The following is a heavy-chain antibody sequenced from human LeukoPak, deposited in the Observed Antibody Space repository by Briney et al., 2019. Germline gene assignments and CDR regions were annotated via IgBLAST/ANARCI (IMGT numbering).Heavy chain of an antibody. V-gene: IGHV6-1*01. J-gene: IGHJ4*02. CDR2: TYYRSKWYN. CDR3: ARGREYDCSSTSCSSYYFDY. CDR1: GDSVSSNSAA. Sequence: SQTLSLTCALSGDSVSSNSAAWNWIRQSPSRGLEWLGRTYYRSKWYNDYAVSVKSRITINPDASKNQFSLQLKSVTPEDTAVYFCARGREYDCSSTSCSSYYFDYWGQGTLVTVSS. D-gene: IGHD2-2*01.